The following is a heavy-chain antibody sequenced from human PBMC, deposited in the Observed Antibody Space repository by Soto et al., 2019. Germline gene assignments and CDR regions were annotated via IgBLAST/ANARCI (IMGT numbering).Heavy chain of an antibody. Sequence: PGESLNISCKGSGYSFTNYWITWVRQMPGKGLEWMGRIDPSDSYTNYSPSFQGHVTISTDKSISTAYLQWRRLKASDTAMYYCARHRSGDSSGYSFLGGMDVWGQGTTVTVSS. V-gene: IGHV5-10-1*01. CDR1: GYSFTNYW. CDR2: IDPSDSYT. J-gene: IGHJ6*02. D-gene: IGHD3-22*01. CDR3: ARHRSGDSSGYSFLGGMDV.